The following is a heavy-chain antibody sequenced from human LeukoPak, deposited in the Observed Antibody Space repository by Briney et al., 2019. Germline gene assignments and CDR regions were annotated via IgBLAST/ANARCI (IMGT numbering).Heavy chain of an antibody. Sequence: GGSLRLSCTASGFTFGDYVMSWVRHAPGKGLEGVGFIRSKAYDGSAEYAASVKGRFTISRDDSKRVAFLQIHSLKTEDTAVYFCTRGHACQPLNYYYFNYMDVWGRGTTVTISS. J-gene: IGHJ6*03. CDR1: GFTFGDYV. CDR2: IRSKAYDGSA. D-gene: IGHD2-2*01. V-gene: IGHV3-49*04. CDR3: TRGHACQPLNYYYFNYMDV.